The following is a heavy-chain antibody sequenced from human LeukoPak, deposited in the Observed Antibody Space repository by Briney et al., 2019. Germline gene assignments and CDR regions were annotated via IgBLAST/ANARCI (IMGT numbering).Heavy chain of an antibody. V-gene: IGHV1-69*06. CDR2: IIPIFGTA. CDR1: GGTFSSYA. J-gene: IGHJ5*02. CDR3: ARSGCSSTSCYAGHWFDP. Sequence: ASVKVSCKASGGTFSSYAISWVGQAPGQGLEWMGRIIPIFGTANYAQKFQGRVTITADKSTSTAYMELSSLRSEDTAVYYCARSGCSSTSCYAGHWFDPWGQGTLVTVSS. D-gene: IGHD2-2*01.